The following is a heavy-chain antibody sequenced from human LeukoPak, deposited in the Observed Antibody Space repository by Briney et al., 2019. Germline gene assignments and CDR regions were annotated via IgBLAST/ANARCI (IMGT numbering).Heavy chain of an antibody. D-gene: IGHD4-11*01. CDR2: IKQDGSEK. Sequence: GGSLRLSCAASGFTFSSYWMHWVRQPPGKGLEWVANIKQDGSEKYYMDSVKGRFTISRDNAKNSLYLQMNSLRAEDTAVYYCAKVIYSNYGYFDYWGQGTLVTVSS. CDR1: GFTFSSYW. J-gene: IGHJ4*02. V-gene: IGHV3-7*03. CDR3: AKVIYSNYGYFDY.